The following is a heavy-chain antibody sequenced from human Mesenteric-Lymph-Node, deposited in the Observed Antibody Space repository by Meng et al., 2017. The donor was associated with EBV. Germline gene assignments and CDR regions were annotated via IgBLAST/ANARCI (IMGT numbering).Heavy chain of an antibody. Sequence: VHLLQSGVGMRKPGDSVKVSCETSGYTFTSYGINWVRQAPGQGLEWMGWISVDSGNTDYAQKVRDRVTMTTDFSTNTAYMELRSLTSDDTAVYYCARGGLSIDYWGLGTLVTVSS. D-gene: IGHD3-16*01. CDR2: ISVDSGNT. J-gene: IGHJ4*02. V-gene: IGHV1-18*01. CDR1: GYTFTSYG. CDR3: ARGGLSIDY.